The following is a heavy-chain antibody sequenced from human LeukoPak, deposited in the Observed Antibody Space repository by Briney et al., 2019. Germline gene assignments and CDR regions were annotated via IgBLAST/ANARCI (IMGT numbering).Heavy chain of an antibody. V-gene: IGHV1-46*01. CDR3: ARPPPDYYYMDV. CDR2: INPSGGST. CDR1: GYTFTSYY. J-gene: IGHJ6*03. Sequence: ASVKVSCKASGYTFTSYYMHWVRQAPGQGLEWMGIINPSGGSTSYAQKFQGRVTMTRDMSTSTVYMELSSLRSEDTAVYYCARPPPDYYYMDVWGKGTTVTVSS.